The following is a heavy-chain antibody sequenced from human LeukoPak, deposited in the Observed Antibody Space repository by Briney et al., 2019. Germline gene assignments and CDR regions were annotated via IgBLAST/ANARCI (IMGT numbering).Heavy chain of an antibody. CDR2: ISAYNGNT. Sequence: ASVTVSCKASGYTFTSYGISWVRQAPGQGLEWMGWISAYNGNTNYAQKLQGRVTMTTDTSTSTAYMELRSLRSDDTAVYYCARDTPGADSNDEFDYWGQGTLVTVSS. CDR3: ARDTPGADSNDEFDY. D-gene: IGHD3-10*01. CDR1: GYTFTSYG. J-gene: IGHJ4*02. V-gene: IGHV1-18*01.